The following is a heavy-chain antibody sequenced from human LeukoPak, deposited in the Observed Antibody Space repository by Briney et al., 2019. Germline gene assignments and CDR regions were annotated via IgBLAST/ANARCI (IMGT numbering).Heavy chain of an antibody. CDR3: AKDTTGEFGPDY. J-gene: IGHJ4*02. V-gene: IGHV3-23*01. CDR1: GFAFSSYA. Sequence: SGGSLRLSCSASGFAFSSYAMSWVRQAPGKGLEWVSAISGSGGSTYYADSVKGRFTISRDNSKNTLYLQMNSLRAEDTAVYYCAKDTTGEFGPDYWGQGTLVTVSS. D-gene: IGHD7-27*01. CDR2: ISGSGGST.